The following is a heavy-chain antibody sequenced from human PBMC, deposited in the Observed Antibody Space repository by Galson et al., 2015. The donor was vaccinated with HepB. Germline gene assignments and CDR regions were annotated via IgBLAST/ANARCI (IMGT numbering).Heavy chain of an antibody. CDR1: GDSISNYY. D-gene: IGHD3-10*01. CDR2: IHSSGST. V-gene: IGHV4-59*08. Sequence: SEPLSLTCSVSGDSISNYYWSWIRHPPGRGLEWIGYIHSSGSTNYNPFLKSRVTISIDASKNQFSLKLPSVTAADTAVYYCARVMVGIGGDYYFDYWGQGTLVTVSS. CDR3: ARVMVGIGGDYYFDY. J-gene: IGHJ4*02.